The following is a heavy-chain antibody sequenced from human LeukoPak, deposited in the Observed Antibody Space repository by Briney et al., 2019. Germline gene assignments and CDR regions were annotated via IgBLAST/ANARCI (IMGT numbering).Heavy chain of an antibody. V-gene: IGHV1-2*02. Sequence: ASVKVSCKASGYTFTVYYIHWERQAPGQGLGWMGWINPNSGGTNSAQKFQGRVTMTRNTSISTAYMELSRLQSDDTAVYYCGWSPNTFYLDYWGEGTLVTVSS. J-gene: IGHJ4*02. CDR3: GWSPNTFYLDY. CDR2: INPNSGGT. D-gene: IGHD2-15*01. CDR1: GYTFTVYY.